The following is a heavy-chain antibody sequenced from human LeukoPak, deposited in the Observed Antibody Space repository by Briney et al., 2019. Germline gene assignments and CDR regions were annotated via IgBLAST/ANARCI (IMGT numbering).Heavy chain of an antibody. CDR2: IYYGGST. Sequence: SETLSLTCTVSGGAISSYYWSWIRQPPGKGLEWIGYIYYGGSTNYNPSLKSRVTISLDTSKNQFSLKLTSVSAADTAVYYCARDAIYGNFDYWGQGTLVTVSS. V-gene: IGHV4-59*01. J-gene: IGHJ4*02. CDR1: GGAISSYY. CDR3: ARDAIYGNFDY. D-gene: IGHD3-3*01.